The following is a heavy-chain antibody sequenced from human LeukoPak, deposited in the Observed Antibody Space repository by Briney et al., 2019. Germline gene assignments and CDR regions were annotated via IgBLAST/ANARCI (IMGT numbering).Heavy chain of an antibody. D-gene: IGHD2-21*02. V-gene: IGHV1-69*05. CDR3: ASGGSSYCSGDCYSTFDY. Sequence: SVKVSCKASGGTFSSYAISWVRQAPGQGLEWMGGIIPIFGTANYAQKFQGRVTITTDESTSTAYMELSSLRSEDTAVYYCASGGSSYCSGDCYSTFDYWGQGTLVTVSS. J-gene: IGHJ4*02. CDR1: GGTFSSYA. CDR2: IIPIFGTA.